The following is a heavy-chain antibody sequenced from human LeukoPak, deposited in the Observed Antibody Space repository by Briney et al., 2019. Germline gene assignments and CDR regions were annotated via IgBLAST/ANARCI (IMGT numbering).Heavy chain of an antibody. CDR1: GYSFTSYW. D-gene: IGHD6-19*01. Sequence: GESLKISCKGSGYSFTSYWIGWVRQMPGKGLEWMGIIYPGDSDTRYSPSFQGQVTISADKSISIAYLQWSSLKASDTAMYYCARPQDSSGWSFDYWGQGTLVTVSS. CDR3: ARPQDSSGWSFDY. V-gene: IGHV5-51*01. CDR2: IYPGDSDT. J-gene: IGHJ4*02.